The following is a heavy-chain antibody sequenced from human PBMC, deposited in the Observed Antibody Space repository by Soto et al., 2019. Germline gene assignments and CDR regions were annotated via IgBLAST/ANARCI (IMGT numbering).Heavy chain of an antibody. CDR1: GYIFTDHF. CDR3: ARPAAAGTGYYYYGMDV. J-gene: IGHJ6*02. CDR2: ICPGYSNI. V-gene: IGHV5-51*01. D-gene: IGHD6-13*01. Sequence: GESLNISCKGSGYIFTDHFIVWVRQMAGKGLEWVGIICPGYSNIIYSPSVQGQVTISADKSISTAYLQWSSLKASDTAMYYCARPAAAGTGYYYYGMDVWGQGTTVTVSS.